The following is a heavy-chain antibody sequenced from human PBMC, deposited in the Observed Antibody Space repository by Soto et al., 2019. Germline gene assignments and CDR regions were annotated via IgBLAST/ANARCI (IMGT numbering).Heavy chain of an antibody. V-gene: IGHV3-53*02. CDR3: AGPSSGWSAHTGPGYFDL. D-gene: IGHD6-19*01. J-gene: IGHJ2*01. Sequence: EVQLVETGGGLIQPGGSLRLSCAASGFTVSSNYMSWVRQAPGKGLEWLSVIYSGGSTYYADSVKGRFTISRDNSKNTLYLQMNSLRAEDTAVYYCAGPSSGWSAHTGPGYFDLWGRGTLVTVSS. CDR1: GFTVSSNY. CDR2: IYSGGST.